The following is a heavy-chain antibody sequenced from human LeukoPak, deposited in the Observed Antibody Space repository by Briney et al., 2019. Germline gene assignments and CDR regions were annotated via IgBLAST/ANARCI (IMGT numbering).Heavy chain of an antibody. CDR1: GFTFSSYA. J-gene: IGHJ4*02. V-gene: IGHV3-23*01. D-gene: IGHD1-14*01. CDR2: ISNSGGTT. CDR3: AKATGYLL. Sequence: GGSLRLSCAAPGFTFSSYAMSWVRQAPGKGLEWVSTISNSGGTTYYADSVKGRFTISRDDSENTLYLQMNSLRAKDTAVYYCAKATGYLLWGQGTLVTVSS.